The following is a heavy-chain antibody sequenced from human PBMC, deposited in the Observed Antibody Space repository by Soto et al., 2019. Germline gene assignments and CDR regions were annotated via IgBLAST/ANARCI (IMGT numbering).Heavy chain of an antibody. Sequence: SETLSLTCAVYGGSFSGHYRRWIRPPPGKGLEWIGEIKHSGDTNYNPSLKSRVTISLDTSKNQFSLKLASVTAADSAVYYCASGRGVRGSIITTYYSYGLDVWGQGTTVTVSS. CDR3: ASGRGVRGSIITTYYSYGLDV. V-gene: IGHV4-34*01. CDR1: GGSFSGHY. CDR2: IKHSGDT. D-gene: IGHD3-10*01. J-gene: IGHJ6*02.